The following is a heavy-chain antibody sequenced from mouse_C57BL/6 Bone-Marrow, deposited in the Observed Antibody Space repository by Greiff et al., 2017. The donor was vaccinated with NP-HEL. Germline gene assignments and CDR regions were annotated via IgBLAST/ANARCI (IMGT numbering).Heavy chain of an antibody. CDR2: IEPANGNT. CDR3: ARPSCYYFDY. J-gene: IGHJ2*01. Sequence: VQLLQSVAGLVRPWDSVKLSCTASGFNIKNTYIHWVNQRPEQGLEWIGRIEPANGNTKYAPKFQGQATVTADPSSNTAYLQGSSLTSEDTAIYYCARPSCYYFDYWSQGTTRTVSS. CDR1: GFNIKNTY. V-gene: IGHV14-3*01.